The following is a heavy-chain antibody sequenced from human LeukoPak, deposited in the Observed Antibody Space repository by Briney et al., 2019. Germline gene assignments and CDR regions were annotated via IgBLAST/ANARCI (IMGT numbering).Heavy chain of an antibody. Sequence: PSVKVSCTASGYTFTSYGISWVRQAPGQGLGWMGWISGYNGNTNYAQKLQGRVTMTTDTSTSTAYMELRSLRSDDTAVYYCARDRYSSSWYLTTLDYWGQGTLVTVSS. V-gene: IGHV1-18*01. D-gene: IGHD6-13*01. CDR1: GYTFTSYG. CDR3: ARDRYSSSWYLTTLDY. J-gene: IGHJ4*02. CDR2: ISGYNGNT.